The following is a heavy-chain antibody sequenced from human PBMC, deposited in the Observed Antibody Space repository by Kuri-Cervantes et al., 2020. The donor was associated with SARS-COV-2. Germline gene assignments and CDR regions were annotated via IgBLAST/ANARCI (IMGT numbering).Heavy chain of an antibody. D-gene: IGHD3-10*01. V-gene: IGHV3-48*03. CDR2: ISSSGSTI. J-gene: IGHJ6*02. Sequence: GESLKISCAASGFTFSSYEMNWVRQAPGKGLEWVSYISSSGSTIYYADSVKGRFTISRDNAKNSLYLQMNSLRAEDTAVYYCARDGGSGSYRYYYYDMDVWGQGTTVTVSS. CDR3: ARDGGSGSYRYYYYDMDV. CDR1: GFTFSSYE.